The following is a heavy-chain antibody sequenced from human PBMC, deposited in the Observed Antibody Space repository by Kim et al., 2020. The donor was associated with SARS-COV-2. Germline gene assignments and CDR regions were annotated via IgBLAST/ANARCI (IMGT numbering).Heavy chain of an antibody. CDR1: GFTFTNYF. Sequence: ASVKVSCKASGFTFTNYFMNWVRQAPGQGLEWMGTINPSGASTLFTQKYQGRVIITKDTSTSTVYMEVSSLRSEDTAVYFCAREAALLAAPQQNFDYWGQDTLVTVSS. CDR3: AREAALLAAPQQNFDY. D-gene: IGHD3-3*02. CDR2: INPSGAST. J-gene: IGHJ4*02. V-gene: IGHV1-46*01.